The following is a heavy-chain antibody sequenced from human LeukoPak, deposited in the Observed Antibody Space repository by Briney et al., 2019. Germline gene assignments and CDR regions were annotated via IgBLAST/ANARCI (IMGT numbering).Heavy chain of an antibody. CDR1: EYTFTSHA. Sequence: ASVKVSCNASEYTFTSHAIHWVSQAPGQRFQWMEWINAGNGNTKYSQKLQGRVTITRETSASTAYMEMRSLRSEDTVIYYCARFTMTRGWFDPWGKGTLVTVSS. J-gene: IGHJ5*02. CDR3: ARFTMTRGWFDP. CDR2: INAGNGNT. V-gene: IGHV1-3*01. D-gene: IGHD3-22*01.